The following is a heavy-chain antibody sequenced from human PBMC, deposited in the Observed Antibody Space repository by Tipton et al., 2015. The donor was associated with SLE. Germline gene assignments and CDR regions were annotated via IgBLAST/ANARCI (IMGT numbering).Heavy chain of an antibody. D-gene: IGHD2-2*01. J-gene: IGHJ5*02. CDR1: GGSFSGYY. CDR3: ASIGYCSSSSCSRNWFDP. Sequence: TLSLTCAVYGGSFSGYYWSWIRQPPGKGLEWIGEINHSGSTNYNPSLKSRVTISVDTPKNQFSLKLSSVTAADTAVYYCASIGYCSSSSCSRNWFDPWGQGTLVTVSS. CDR2: INHSGST. V-gene: IGHV4-34*01.